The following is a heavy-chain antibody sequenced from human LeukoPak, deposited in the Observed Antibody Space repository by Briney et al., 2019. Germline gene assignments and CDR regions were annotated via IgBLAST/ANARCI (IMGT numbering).Heavy chain of an antibody. CDR3: ARENYGGNSYYGMDV. Sequence: PSETLSLTCAVYGGSFSGYYWSWIRQPPGKGLEWIGYIYYSGSTYYNPSLKSRVTISVDTSKNQFSLKLSSVTAADTAVYYCARENYGGNSYYGMDVWGQGTTVTVSS. CDR1: GGSFSGYY. V-gene: IGHV4-34*09. D-gene: IGHD4-23*01. CDR2: IYYSGST. J-gene: IGHJ6*02.